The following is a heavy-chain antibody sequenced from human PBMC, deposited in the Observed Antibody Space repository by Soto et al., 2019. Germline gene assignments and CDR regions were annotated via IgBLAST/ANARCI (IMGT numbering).Heavy chain of an antibody. CDR1: GDSINSDKYY. V-gene: IGHV4-39*01. D-gene: IGHD3-16*02. Sequence: SETLSLTCSVSGDSINSDKYYWGWIRQPPGKGLEWIGSIYFRGNTYYNPSLQTRVTISLDKSKSQFSLKLNSVTAADSAVYFCARLEGLATISYYFDYWGQGTLVTVSS. J-gene: IGHJ4*02. CDR2: IYFRGNT. CDR3: ARLEGLATISYYFDY.